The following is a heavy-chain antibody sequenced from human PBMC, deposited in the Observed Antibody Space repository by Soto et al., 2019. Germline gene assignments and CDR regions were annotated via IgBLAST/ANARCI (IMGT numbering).Heavy chain of an antibody. J-gene: IGHJ4*02. D-gene: IGHD1-20*01. CDR1: GFSLSTSGVG. Sequence: SGPTLVNPTHPLTLTCPFSGFSLSTSGVGVGWIRQPPGKALDWLALIYWDDDKRYSPSLQNRLTITKDTSKNQVVLTMTNMDPVDTATYYCAHLPGISHFDSWGQGTLVTVSS. CDR2: IYWDDDK. V-gene: IGHV2-5*02. CDR3: AHLPGISHFDS.